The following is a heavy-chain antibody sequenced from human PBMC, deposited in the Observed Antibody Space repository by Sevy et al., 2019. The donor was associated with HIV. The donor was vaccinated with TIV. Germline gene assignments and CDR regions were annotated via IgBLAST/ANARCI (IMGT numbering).Heavy chain of an antibody. D-gene: IGHD6-6*01. V-gene: IGHV3-9*01. J-gene: IGHJ4*02. CDR2: ISCNGGIV. Sequence: GGSLRLSCAASGFTFDDYAMHWVRQAPGKGLEWVAGISCNGGIVKYGDSVKGRFTVSRDNAKNPLYLQMNSLRPEDTVFYYCAQDCLLRPCPHPDFWGQGTLVTVSS. CDR3: AQDCLLRPCPHPDF. CDR1: GFTFDDYA.